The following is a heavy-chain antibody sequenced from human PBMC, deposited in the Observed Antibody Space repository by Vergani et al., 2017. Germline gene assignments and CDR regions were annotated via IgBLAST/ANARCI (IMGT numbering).Heavy chain of an antibody. CDR3: ARDDSSGYYPPTYGMDV. CDR2: ISSSSSTI. V-gene: IGHV3-48*01. CDR1: GFTFSSYS. Sequence: EVQLVESGGGLVQPGGSLRLSCAASGFTFSSYSMNWVRQAPGKGLEWVSYISSSSSTIYYADSVKGRFTISRDNAKNSLYLQMNSLRAEDTAVYYCARDDSSGYYPPTYGMDVWGQGTTVTVSS. D-gene: IGHD3-22*01. J-gene: IGHJ6*02.